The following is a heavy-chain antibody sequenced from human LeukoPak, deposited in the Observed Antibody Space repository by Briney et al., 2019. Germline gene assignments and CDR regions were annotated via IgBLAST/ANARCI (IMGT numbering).Heavy chain of an antibody. D-gene: IGHD3-10*01. CDR3: ARDVLRAFDI. Sequence: SETLSLACTVSGGSISSGPYYWVWIRQPPGKGLEWIGNFYYTGSTNYNPSLKSRLTISVDTSKNQFSLKLSSVTAADTAVYYCARDVLRAFDIWGQGTMVTVSS. J-gene: IGHJ3*02. CDR1: GGSISSGPYY. CDR2: FYYTGST. V-gene: IGHV4-39*02.